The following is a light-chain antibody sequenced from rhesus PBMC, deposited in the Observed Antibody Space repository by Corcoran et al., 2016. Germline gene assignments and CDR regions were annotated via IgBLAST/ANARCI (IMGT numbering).Light chain of an antibody. CDR3: LQHNSYPLT. V-gene: IGKV1-28*03. J-gene: IGKJ4*01. Sequence: DIQMTQSPSSLSASVGDTVTITCRASQGISSYLNWFQQKPGKAPKLLIYAASSLESGVPSRFSGSGSGTDFTLTISSLQPEVFAVYYCLQHNSYPLTFGGGTKVELK. CDR1: QGISSY. CDR2: AAS.